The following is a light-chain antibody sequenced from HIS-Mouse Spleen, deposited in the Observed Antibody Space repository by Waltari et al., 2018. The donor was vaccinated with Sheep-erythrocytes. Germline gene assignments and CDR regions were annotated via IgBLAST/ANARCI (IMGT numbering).Light chain of an antibody. CDR2: DAS. CDR1: QSVSSY. V-gene: IGKV3-11*01. Sequence: IVLTSSPATLSLSPGERATLSCRASQSVSSYLAWYQQKPGQAPRLLSYDASNRATGIPARFSGSGSGTDFTLTISSLEPEDFAVYYCQQRSNWYTFGQGTKLEIK. CDR3: QQRSNWYT. J-gene: IGKJ2*01.